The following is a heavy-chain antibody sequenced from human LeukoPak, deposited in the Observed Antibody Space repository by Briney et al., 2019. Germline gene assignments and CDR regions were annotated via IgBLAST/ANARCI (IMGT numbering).Heavy chain of an antibody. CDR1: GFTFSSYA. V-gene: IGHV3-30-3*01. J-gene: IGHJ4*02. CDR3: ARAGSGNID. D-gene: IGHD1-1*01. Sequence: PGGSLRLSCAASGFTFSSYAMHWVRQAPGKGLEWVPVISYDGSNKYYADSVKGRFTISRDNSKNTLYLQMNSLRAEDTAVYYCARAGSGNIDWGQGTLVTVSS. CDR2: ISYDGSNK.